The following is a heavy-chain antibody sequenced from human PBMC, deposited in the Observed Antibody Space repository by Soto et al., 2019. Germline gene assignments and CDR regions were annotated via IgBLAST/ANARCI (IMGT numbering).Heavy chain of an antibody. CDR1: GFSLSTSEVA. D-gene: IGHD6-13*01. V-gene: IGHV2-5*02. CDR2: IYGDDDK. Sequence: QITLKESGPTLVKPTQTLTLTCTFSGFSLSTSEVAVGWIRQPPGKALEWLALIYGDDDKRYSPSLKRRLTITKDTSKNQVVLIMTNMDSVDTATYYCAHRHAQQPFDYWGQGTLVTVSS. J-gene: IGHJ4*02. CDR3: AHRHAQQPFDY.